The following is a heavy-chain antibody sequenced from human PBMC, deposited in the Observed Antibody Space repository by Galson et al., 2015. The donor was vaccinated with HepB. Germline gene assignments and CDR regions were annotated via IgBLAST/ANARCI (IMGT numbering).Heavy chain of an antibody. J-gene: IGHJ5*02. Sequence: SLRLSCAASGFTFSSYAMSWVRQAPGKGLEWVSAISGSGGSTYYADSVKGRFTISRDNSKNTLYLQMNSLRAEDTAEYYCAKDRVGRGWFRVNWFDPWGQGTLVTVSS. CDR1: GFTFSSYA. CDR3: AKDRVGRGWFRVNWFDP. V-gene: IGHV3-23*01. D-gene: IGHD3-10*01. CDR2: ISGSGGST.